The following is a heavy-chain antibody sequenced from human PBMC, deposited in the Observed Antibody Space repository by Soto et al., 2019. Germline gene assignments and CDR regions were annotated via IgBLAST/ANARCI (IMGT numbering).Heavy chain of an antibody. V-gene: IGHV1-3*01. CDR3: ARDLRARQLWLVLGY. CDR2: INVGNGNT. Sequence: QVQLVQSGAEVKKPGASVKVSCKASGYTFTSYAMHWVRQAPGQRLEWMGWINVGNGNTKYSQKFKGSVTITRDTSESTAYMEVSSLRSEDTAVYYCARDLRARQLWLVLGYWGQGTLVTVSS. D-gene: IGHD5-18*01. J-gene: IGHJ4*02. CDR1: GYTFTSYA.